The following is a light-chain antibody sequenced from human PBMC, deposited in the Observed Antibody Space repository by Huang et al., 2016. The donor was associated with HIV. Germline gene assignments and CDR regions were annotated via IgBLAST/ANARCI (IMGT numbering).Light chain of an antibody. CDR1: QSVNKN. J-gene: IGKJ2*01. V-gene: IGKV3-15*01. CDR2: GAS. CDR3: QQYNNWPPYT. Sequence: EIVLTQSPATLSVSPGERATLPCRASQSVNKNLAWYLQKPAQSPRPMIHGASTRATGISARFSCSGSGTDFTLTINSLQSEDFATYYCQQYNNWPPYTFGQGTKLEIK.